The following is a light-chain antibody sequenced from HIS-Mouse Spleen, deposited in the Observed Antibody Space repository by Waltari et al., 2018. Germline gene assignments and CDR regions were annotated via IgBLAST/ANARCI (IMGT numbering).Light chain of an antibody. CDR1: QGISSY. CDR2: AAS. CDR3: QQYYSYPFT. Sequence: AIRMTQSPSSFSASTGDRVPITCRASQGISSYLAWYQQKPGKAPKLLIYAASTLQSVVPSRFSGSGSGTDFTLTISGLQSEDFATYYCQQYYSYPFTFGPGTKVDIK. J-gene: IGKJ3*01. V-gene: IGKV1-8*01.